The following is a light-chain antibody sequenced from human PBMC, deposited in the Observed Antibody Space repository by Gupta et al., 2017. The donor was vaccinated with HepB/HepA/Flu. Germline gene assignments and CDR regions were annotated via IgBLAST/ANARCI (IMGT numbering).Light chain of an antibody. CDR1: QSVLYSSNNKNY. J-gene: IGKJ2*01. CDR2: WAS. V-gene: IGKV4-1*01. CDR3: QQYYGPPYT. Sequence: DIVMTQPPHSLAVSLGETATINCKASQSVLYSSNNKNYLAWYQQKPRQPPKLLIFWASTRESGVPDRFSGSGSGTDFTLTISSLQAEDVAVYYCQQYYGPPYTFGQGTKLEIK.